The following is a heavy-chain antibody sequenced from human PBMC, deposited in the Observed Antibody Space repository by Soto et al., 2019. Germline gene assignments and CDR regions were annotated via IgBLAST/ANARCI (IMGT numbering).Heavy chain of an antibody. Sequence: SETLSLTCTVSGDSISSYYWSWIRQPPGKGLEWIGYIYYSGSTNYNPSLKSRVTISVDTSKNQFSLKLSSVTAADTAVYYCARDANPGWELIGDWFDPWGQGTLVTVSS. V-gene: IGHV4-59*01. CDR3: ARDANPGWELIGDWFDP. J-gene: IGHJ5*02. D-gene: IGHD1-26*01. CDR2: IYYSGST. CDR1: GDSISSYY.